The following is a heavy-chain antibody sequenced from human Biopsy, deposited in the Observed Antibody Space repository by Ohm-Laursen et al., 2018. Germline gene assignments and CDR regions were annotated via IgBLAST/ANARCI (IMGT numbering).Heavy chain of an antibody. Sequence: PTQTLTLTCTLSGFSLNTRGMSVTWIRQPPGKALEWLARIDWDDAKFYSESLKTRLTISKGTSENHAVLTLSDVAPVDTATYYCARIPILVVPAAIVYRHRRHLQGLDVWGQGTTVIVSS. D-gene: IGHD2-2*02. V-gene: IGHV2-70*16. CDR2: IDWDDAK. CDR1: GFSLNTRGMS. J-gene: IGHJ6*02. CDR3: ARIPILVVPAAIVYRHRRHLQGLDV.